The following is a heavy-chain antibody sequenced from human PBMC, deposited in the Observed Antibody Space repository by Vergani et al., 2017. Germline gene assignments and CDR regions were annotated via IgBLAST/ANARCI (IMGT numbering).Heavy chain of an antibody. CDR2: ISWNSGSI. D-gene: IGHD3-10*01. CDR3: AKEAYYYGSGSYDY. Sequence: EVQLVESGGGLVQPGRSLRLSCAASGFTFDDYAMHWVRQAPGKGLEWVSGISWNSGSIGYADSVKGRFTISRDNAKNSLYLQMNSLRAEDTALYCCAKEAYYYGSGSYDYWGQGTLVTVSS. J-gene: IGHJ4*02. V-gene: IGHV3-9*01. CDR1: GFTFDDYA.